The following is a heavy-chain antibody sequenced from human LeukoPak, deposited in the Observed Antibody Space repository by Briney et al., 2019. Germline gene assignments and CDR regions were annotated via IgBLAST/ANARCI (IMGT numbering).Heavy chain of an antibody. CDR1: GGSISSYY. CDR3: ARDPYEILTGYYIDDAFDI. J-gene: IGHJ3*02. D-gene: IGHD3-9*01. V-gene: IGHV4-4*07. Sequence: SETLSLTCTVSGGSISSYYWSWIRQPARQGLEWIGRIYTSGSTNYNPSPKSRVTMSVDTSKYQFSLKLSSVTAADTAVYYCARDPYEILTGYYIDDAFDIWGQGTMVTVSS. CDR2: IYTSGST.